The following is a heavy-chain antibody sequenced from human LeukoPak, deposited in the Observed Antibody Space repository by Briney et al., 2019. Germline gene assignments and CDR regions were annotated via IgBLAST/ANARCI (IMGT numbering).Heavy chain of an antibody. Sequence: PGGSLRLSCAASGLTFSNYWMGWVRQAPGKGLEWVANIKQDGSEKNYVDSVKGRFTISRDNAKNSLYLQMNSLRAEDTAVYYCASGLELDYWGQGTLVTVSS. CDR3: ASGLELDY. CDR2: IKQDGSEK. CDR1: GLTFSNYW. V-gene: IGHV3-7*03. J-gene: IGHJ4*02.